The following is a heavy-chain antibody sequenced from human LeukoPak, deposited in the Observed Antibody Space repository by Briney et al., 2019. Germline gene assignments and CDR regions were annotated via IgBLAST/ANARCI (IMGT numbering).Heavy chain of an antibody. J-gene: IGHJ3*02. V-gene: IGHV1-24*01. CDR2: FDPEDGET. Sequence: ASVKVSCKASGYTFTSYYMHWVRQAPGKGLEWMGGFDPEDGETIYAQKFQGRVTMTEDTSTDTAYMELSSLRSEDTAVYYCATSLLGVTDAFDIWGQGTMVTVSS. CDR3: ATSLLGVTDAFDI. CDR1: GYTFTSYY. D-gene: IGHD2-8*02.